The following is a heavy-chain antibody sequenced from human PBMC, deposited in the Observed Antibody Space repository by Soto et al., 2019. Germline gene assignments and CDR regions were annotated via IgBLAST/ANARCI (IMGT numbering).Heavy chain of an antibody. Sequence: QVHLVQSGAEVKKPEASVTVSCKASGYTFTSYYIHWVRQAPGQGLEWMGIINPSGGSTSYAQKFQGRVTMTRDTSTSTVYMEVSGLRSEDTAVYYCARDQEPSTLYYDYYYMDVWGKGTTVTVSS. CDR2: INPSGGST. CDR3: ARDQEPSTLYYDYYYMDV. CDR1: GYTFTSYY. V-gene: IGHV1-46*03. J-gene: IGHJ6*03.